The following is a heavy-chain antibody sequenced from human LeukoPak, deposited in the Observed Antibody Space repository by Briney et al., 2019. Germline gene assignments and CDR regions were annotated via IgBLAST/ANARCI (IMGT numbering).Heavy chain of an antibody. CDR2: ISSSSSYI. D-gene: IGHD2-2*01. J-gene: IGHJ4*02. V-gene: IGHV3-21*01. CDR1: GFTFSSYS. Sequence: GGSLRLSCAASGFTFSSYSMNWVRQAPGKGLEWVSSISSSSSYIYYADSVKGRFTISRDNAKNSLYLQMNSLRAEDTAVYYCASGRYCSSTSCSHGDYWGQGTLVTVPS. CDR3: ASGRYCSSTSCSHGDY.